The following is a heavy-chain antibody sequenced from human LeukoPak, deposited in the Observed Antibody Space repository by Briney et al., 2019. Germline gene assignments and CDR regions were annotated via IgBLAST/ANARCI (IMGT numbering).Heavy chain of an antibody. CDR3: ATDFEVATTAGY. CDR1: GGTFSSYA. D-gene: IGHD5-24*01. Sequence: GASVKVSCKASGGTFSSYAISWVRQAPGQGLEWMGGIIPIFGTASYAQKFQGRVTITADESTSTAYMELGSLRSEDTAVYYCATDFEVATTAGYWGQGTLVTVSS. J-gene: IGHJ4*02. CDR2: IIPIFGTA. V-gene: IGHV1-69*13.